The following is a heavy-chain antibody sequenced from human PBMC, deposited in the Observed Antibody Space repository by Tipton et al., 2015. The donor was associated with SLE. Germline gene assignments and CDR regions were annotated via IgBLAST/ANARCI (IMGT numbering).Heavy chain of an antibody. CDR1: GGTFSSYA. V-gene: IGHV1-69*06. J-gene: IGHJ4*02. CDR2: IIPIFGTA. D-gene: IGHD3-10*01. CDR3: ASLYYYGSGIYFDY. Sequence: QLVQSGAEVKKPGSSVKVSCKASGGTFSSYAISWVRQAPGQGLEWMGGIIPIFGTANYAQKFQGRVTITADKSTSTAYMELSSLRSEDTAVYYCASLYYYGSGIYFDYCGQGTLVTVSS.